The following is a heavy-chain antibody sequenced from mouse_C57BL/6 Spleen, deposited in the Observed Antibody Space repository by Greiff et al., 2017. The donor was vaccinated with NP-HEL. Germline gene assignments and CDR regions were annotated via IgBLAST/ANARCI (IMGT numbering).Heavy chain of an antibody. Sequence: EVKLQQSGPELVKPGASVKISCKASGYTFTDYYMNWVKQSHGKSLEWIGDINPNNGGTSYNQKFKGKATLTVDKSSSTAYMELRSLTSEDSAVYYCARDYYGSREGFAYWGQGTLVTVSA. V-gene: IGHV1-26*01. D-gene: IGHD1-1*01. J-gene: IGHJ3*01. CDR2: INPNNGGT. CDR1: GYTFTDYY. CDR3: ARDYYGSREGFAY.